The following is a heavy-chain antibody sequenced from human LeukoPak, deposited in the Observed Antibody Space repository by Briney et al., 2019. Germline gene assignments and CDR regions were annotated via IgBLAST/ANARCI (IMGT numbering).Heavy chain of an antibody. CDR1: GFTFSSYS. D-gene: IGHD6-6*01. Sequence: GGSLRLSCAASGFTFSSYSMNWVRQAPGKGLEWVSSISGSSSYIYYADSVKGRFTISRDNAKNSLYLQMNSLRAEDTAVYYCARRQLAPDAFDIWGQGTMVTVSS. CDR3: ARRQLAPDAFDI. CDR2: ISGSSSYI. J-gene: IGHJ3*02. V-gene: IGHV3-21*01.